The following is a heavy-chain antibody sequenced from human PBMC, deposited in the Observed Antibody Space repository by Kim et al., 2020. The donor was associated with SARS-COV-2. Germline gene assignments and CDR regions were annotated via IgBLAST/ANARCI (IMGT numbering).Heavy chain of an antibody. J-gene: IGHJ6*02. CDR3: TTGSITGTLHYYYYGMDV. V-gene: IGHV3-15*01. D-gene: IGHD1-7*01. Sequence: KGRFTMSRDDSKNTLYLQMNSLKTEDTAVYYCTTGSITGTLHYYYYGMDVWGQGTTVTVSS.